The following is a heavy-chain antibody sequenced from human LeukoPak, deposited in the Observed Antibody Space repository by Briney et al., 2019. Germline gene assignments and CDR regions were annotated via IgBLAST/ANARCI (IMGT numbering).Heavy chain of an antibody. CDR1: GGSISSYY. Sequence: SETLSLTCTVSGGSISSYYWSWIRQPAGKGLEWTGRIYTSGSTNYNPSLKSRVTMSVDTSKNQFSLKLSSVTAADTAVYYCARGLVVPAAMKGGTYYYYYMDVWGKGTTVTVSS. D-gene: IGHD2-2*01. CDR2: IYTSGST. V-gene: IGHV4-4*07. J-gene: IGHJ6*03. CDR3: ARGLVVPAAMKGGTYYYYYMDV.